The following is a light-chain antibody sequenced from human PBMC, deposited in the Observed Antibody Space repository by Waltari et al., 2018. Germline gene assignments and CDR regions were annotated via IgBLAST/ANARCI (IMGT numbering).Light chain of an antibody. CDR1: RSHLGSHY. J-gene: IGLJ1*01. Sequence: QSVLTQPPSASATPGPRVPISCSGSRSHLGSHYLYCYQQLPGTAPKLLIYRNHERPSRVPDRFSASRYGTSASLVISELRSEDEGIYYCASWDESHYVFGPGTTVTVL. V-gene: IGLV1-47*01. CDR3: ASWDESHYV. CDR2: RNH.